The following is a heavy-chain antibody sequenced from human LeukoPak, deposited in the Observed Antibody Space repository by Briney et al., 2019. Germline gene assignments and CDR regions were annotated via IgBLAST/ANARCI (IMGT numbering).Heavy chain of an antibody. CDR2: ISSTGGTT. CDR1: GFTFSSYG. J-gene: IGHJ3*01. Sequence: GGSLRLSCAASGFTFSSYGMSWVRQAPGKGLEWVSSISSTGGTTYYADSVKGRFTISRDNSKNTLYLQMNSLRAEDTAVYYCARDRGYFAFDLWGQGTMVTVSS. D-gene: IGHD3-22*01. CDR3: ARDRGYFAFDL. V-gene: IGHV3-23*01.